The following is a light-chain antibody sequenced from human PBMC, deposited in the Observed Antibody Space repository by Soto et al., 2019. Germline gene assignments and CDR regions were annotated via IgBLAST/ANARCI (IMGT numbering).Light chain of an antibody. V-gene: IGKV1-39*01. Sequence: DIQMTQSPSSLSASVGDRVTITCRASQIINLYLNWYQQKPGKAPELLIHAASTLQSGVPSRFSGTGSGTDFTLTISSLQLEDFATFFCQQTYNFPITFGGWTKVEIK. J-gene: IGKJ4*01. CDR1: QIINLY. CDR3: QQTYNFPIT. CDR2: AAS.